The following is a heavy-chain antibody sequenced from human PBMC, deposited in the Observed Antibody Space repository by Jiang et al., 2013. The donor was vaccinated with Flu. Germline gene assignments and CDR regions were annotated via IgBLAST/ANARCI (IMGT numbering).Heavy chain of an antibody. Sequence: GFTFSSYAMSWVRQAPGKGLEWVSAISGSGGSTYYADSVKGRFTISRDNSKNTLYLQMNSLRAEDTAVYYCALTRTARKGGCSGGSCPSAGYYFDYWGQGTLVTVSS. CDR3: ALTRTARKGGCSGGSCPSAGYYFDY. J-gene: IGHJ4*02. D-gene: IGHD2-15*01. CDR1: GFTFSSYA. V-gene: IGHV3-23*01. CDR2: ISGSGGST.